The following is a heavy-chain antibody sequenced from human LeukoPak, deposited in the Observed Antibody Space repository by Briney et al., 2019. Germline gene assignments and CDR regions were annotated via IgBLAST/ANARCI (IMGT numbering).Heavy chain of an antibody. CDR2: INHSGST. Sequence: SETLSLTCAVYGESFSGYYWTWIRQPPGKGLEWIGEINHSGSTNYNPSLKSRVTISVDTSKNQFSLKLNSVTAADTAVYYCARGVNNWNVDVFDIWGQGTMVTVSS. V-gene: IGHV4-34*01. D-gene: IGHD1-20*01. J-gene: IGHJ3*02. CDR3: ARGVNNWNVDVFDI. CDR1: GESFSGYY.